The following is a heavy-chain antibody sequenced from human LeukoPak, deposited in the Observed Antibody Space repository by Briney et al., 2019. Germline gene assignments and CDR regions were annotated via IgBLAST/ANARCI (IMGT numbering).Heavy chain of an antibody. CDR3: ARDHGSLYSYGYSFDY. Sequence: TGGSLRLSCAASGFAFSSYSMNWVRQAPGKGLEWVSSISSSSSYIYYADSVKGRFTISRDNAKNSLYLQMNSLRAEDTAVYYCARDHGSLYSYGYSFDYWGQGTLVTVSS. J-gene: IGHJ4*02. CDR1: GFAFSSYS. CDR2: ISSSSSYI. D-gene: IGHD5-18*01. V-gene: IGHV3-21*01.